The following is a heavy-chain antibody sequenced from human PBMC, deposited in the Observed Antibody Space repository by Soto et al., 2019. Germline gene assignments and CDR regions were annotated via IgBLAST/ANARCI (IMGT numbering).Heavy chain of an antibody. CDR2: ISYDGSNK. D-gene: IGHD1-26*01. CDR1: GFTFSSYA. V-gene: IGHV3-30-3*01. Sequence: QVQLVESGGGVVQPGRSLRLSCAASGFTFSSYAMHWVRQAPGKGLEWVAVISYDGSNKYYADSVKGRFTISRDNSKNTLYLQMNSLRAEDTAVYYCARIPYQVGATTSDWGQGTLVTVSS. CDR3: ARIPYQVGATTSD. J-gene: IGHJ4*02.